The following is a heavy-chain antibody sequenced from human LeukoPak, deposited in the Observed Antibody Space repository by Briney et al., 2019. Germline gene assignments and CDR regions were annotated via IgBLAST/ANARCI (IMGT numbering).Heavy chain of an antibody. CDR3: SREDY. V-gene: IGHV1-2*02. CDR2: INPNSGGT. CDR1: GCTFTGYY. Sequence: ASVKVSCKASGCTFTGYYLHWVRQAPGQGLEWVGWINPNSGGTTYAQKFQGRVTMTRDTSISTVYMELSRLRSDDTAVYYCSREDYWGQGTLVTVSS. J-gene: IGHJ4*02.